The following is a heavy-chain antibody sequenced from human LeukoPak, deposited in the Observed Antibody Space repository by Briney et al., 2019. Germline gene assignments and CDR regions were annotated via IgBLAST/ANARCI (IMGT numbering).Heavy chain of an antibody. Sequence: PGGSLRLSCAASGFPFSAYAMSWVRQAPGKGLEWVSGIRGSGDSTYYAESVKGRFTIYRVNSKNTLYLQMNSLRAEDTAVYYCAGYGDYVFGFDPWGQGTLVTVSS. V-gene: IGHV3-23*01. CDR2: IRGSGDST. CDR3: AGYGDYVFGFDP. CDR1: GFPFSAYA. D-gene: IGHD4-17*01. J-gene: IGHJ5*02.